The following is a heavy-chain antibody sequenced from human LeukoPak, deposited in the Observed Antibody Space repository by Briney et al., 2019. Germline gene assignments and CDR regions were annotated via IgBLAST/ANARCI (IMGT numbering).Heavy chain of an antibody. CDR2: IYYSGST. CDR1: GGSISSYY. CDR3: ARAQWAVAGTVLVGWFDP. V-gene: IGHV4-59*01. Sequence: SETLSLTCTVSGGSISSYYWSWLRQPPGKGLEWIGYIYYSGSTNYNPSLKSRVTISVDTSKNQFSLKLSSVTAADTAVYYCARAQWAVAGTVLVGWFDPWGQGTLVTVSS. D-gene: IGHD6-19*01. J-gene: IGHJ5*02.